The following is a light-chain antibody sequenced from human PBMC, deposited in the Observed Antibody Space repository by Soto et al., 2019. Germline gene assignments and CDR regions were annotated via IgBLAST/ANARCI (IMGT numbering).Light chain of an antibody. CDR2: DVT. J-gene: IGLJ2*01. Sequence: QSALTQPRSVSGSPGQSVTISCTATSSEVGGYNYVSWYQQYPGKAPKLMIYDVTKRPSGVPDRFSGSKSGNTASLTISGLQTEDEADYHCCSYVGSFVVFGGGTKVTVL. V-gene: IGLV2-11*01. CDR1: SSEVGGYNY. CDR3: CSYVGSFVV.